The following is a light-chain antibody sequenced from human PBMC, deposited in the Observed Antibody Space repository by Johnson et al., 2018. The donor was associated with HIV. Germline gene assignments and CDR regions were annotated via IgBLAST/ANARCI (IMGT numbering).Light chain of an antibody. V-gene: IGLV1-51*01. CDR3: ETWDNSLIAYV. J-gene: IGLJ1*01. CDR2: DNN. Sequence: QSVLTQPPSVSAAPGQRVTRSYSGSSSNIGNNFVSWFRQLPLRAPKVLIYDNNERPSGIPDRFSGSKSGTSATLGITGLQTGDEADYYCETWDNSLIAYVFGTGTKVTVL. CDR1: SSNIGNNF.